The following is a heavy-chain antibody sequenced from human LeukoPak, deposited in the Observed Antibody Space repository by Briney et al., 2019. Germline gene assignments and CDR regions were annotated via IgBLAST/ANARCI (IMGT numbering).Heavy chain of an antibody. V-gene: IGHV4-4*07. CDR1: GGSFSGYY. Sequence: SETLSLTCAVYGGSFSGYYWSWIRQPPGKGLEWIGRIYTSGSTNYNPSLKSRVTMSVDTSKNQFSLKLSSVTAADTAVYYCAREYCSGGSCYGSYAFDIWGQGTMVTVSS. CDR3: AREYCSGGSCYGSYAFDI. J-gene: IGHJ3*02. CDR2: IYTSGST. D-gene: IGHD2-15*01.